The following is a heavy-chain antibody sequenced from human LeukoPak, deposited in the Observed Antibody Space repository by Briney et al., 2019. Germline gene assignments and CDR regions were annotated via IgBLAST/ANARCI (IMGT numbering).Heavy chain of an antibody. CDR3: ARDAALDYGGNSRYYFDY. V-gene: IGHV3-13*04. J-gene: IGHJ4*02. CDR2: ITPAGDT. D-gene: IGHD4-23*01. CDR1: GFTSSSYD. Sequence: PGGSLRLSCAASGFTSSSYDMHWVRQATGKGLEWVSAITPAGDTYYPGSVKGRFTISRDNAKNSLYLQMNSLRAEDTAVYYCARDAALDYGGNSRYYFDYWGQGTLVTVSS.